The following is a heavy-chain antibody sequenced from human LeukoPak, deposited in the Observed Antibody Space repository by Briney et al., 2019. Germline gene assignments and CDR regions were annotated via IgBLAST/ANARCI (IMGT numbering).Heavy chain of an antibody. D-gene: IGHD4/OR15-4a*01. CDR1: GFTFGNYA. CDR2: IRGKAYGGTT. J-gene: IGHJ3*02. Sequence: GGSLRLSCTGSGFTFGNYAMNWVRQAPGKGLEWLGFIRGKAYGGTTEYAASVKGRFIISRDDSKSIAYLQLNSLKTEDTAVYYCTTFDYAAFLIWGQGTMVTVSS. V-gene: IGHV3-49*04. CDR3: TTFDYAAFLI.